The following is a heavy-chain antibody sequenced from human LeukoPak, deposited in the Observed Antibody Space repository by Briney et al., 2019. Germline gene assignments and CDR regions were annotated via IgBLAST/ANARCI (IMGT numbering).Heavy chain of an antibody. CDR1: GGSISSYY. CDR2: IYYSGST. CDR3: AREHHYYDSSGKREAFDI. D-gene: IGHD3-22*01. J-gene: IGHJ3*02. Sequence: SETLSLTCTVSGGSISSYYWSWIRQPPGKGLEWIGYIYYSGSTNYNPSLKSRVTISVDTSKNQFSLKLSSVTAADTAVYYCAREHHYYDSSGKREAFDIWGQGTMVTVSS. V-gene: IGHV4-59*01.